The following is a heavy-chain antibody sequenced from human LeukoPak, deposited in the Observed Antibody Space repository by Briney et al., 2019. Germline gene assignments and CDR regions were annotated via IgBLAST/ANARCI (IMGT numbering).Heavy chain of an antibody. V-gene: IGHV1-2*02. CDR1: GYTFTGYY. CDR2: INPNSGGT. J-gene: IGHJ4*02. D-gene: IGHD6-19*01. CDR3: AREVHSSGWYGY. Sequence: ASAKVSCKASGYTFTGYYMHWVRQAPGQGLEWMGWINPNSGGTNYAQKFQGRVTMTRDTSISTAYMELSRLRSDDTAVYYCAREVHSSGWYGYWGQGTLVTVSS.